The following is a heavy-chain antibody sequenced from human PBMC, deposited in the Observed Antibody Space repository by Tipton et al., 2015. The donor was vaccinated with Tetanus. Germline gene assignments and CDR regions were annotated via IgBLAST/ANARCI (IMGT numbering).Heavy chain of an antibody. CDR3: ARVSRRNFYFDY. CDR2: ISHSENT. D-gene: IGHD2/OR15-2a*01. J-gene: IGHJ4*02. Sequence: TLSLTCAVYGGSFSAYYWSWIRQSPGKGLEWIGEISHSENTNYNPSLQSRVTISMNTANNHIYLNLTSVTVADSAVYFCARVSRRNFYFDYWGPGAQVTVSS. V-gene: IGHV4-34*01. CDR1: GGSFSAYY.